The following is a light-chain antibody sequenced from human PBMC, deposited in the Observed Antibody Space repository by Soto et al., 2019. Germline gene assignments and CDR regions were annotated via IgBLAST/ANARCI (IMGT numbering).Light chain of an antibody. V-gene: IGLV2-14*01. CDR3: SSHTSSSTMYV. CDR1: SSDVGAYKY. J-gene: IGLJ1*01. Sequence: QSVLTQPASVSGSPGQSITISCTGTSSDVGAYKYVSWYQQHPGQAPKLMIYEVRNWPSGVSNRFSGSKSGNTASLTISGLQAEDEADYSCSSHTSSSTMYVSGTGTKVTVL. CDR2: EVR.